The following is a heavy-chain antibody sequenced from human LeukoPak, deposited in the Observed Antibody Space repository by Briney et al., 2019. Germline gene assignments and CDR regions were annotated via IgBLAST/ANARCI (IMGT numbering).Heavy chain of an antibody. Sequence: PGGSLRLSCAASGFTFSSYAMSWVRQAPGKGLEWVSGISSSGGNTYYADSVKGRFTISRDNSKNTVHLQMNSLRAEDTAVYYCAGYYGIMTGYRPFDYWGQGTLVTVSS. CDR2: ISSSGGNT. CDR3: AGYYGIMTGYRPFDY. D-gene: IGHD3-9*01. V-gene: IGHV3-23*01. CDR1: GFTFSSYA. J-gene: IGHJ4*02.